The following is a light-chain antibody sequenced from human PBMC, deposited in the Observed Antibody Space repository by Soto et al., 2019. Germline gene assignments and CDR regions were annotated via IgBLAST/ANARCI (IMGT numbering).Light chain of an antibody. CDR1: SSNIENNY. Sequence: QSVLTQPPSVSAAPGQKVSISCSGSSSNIENNYVSWYQHLPGTAPKLLIYDNNLRPSGIPDRFSGSRSGTSATLGITGLQTGDEADYYCGTWDTSLSAVVFGGGTKLTVL. CDR3: GTWDTSLSAVV. V-gene: IGLV1-51*01. CDR2: DNN. J-gene: IGLJ2*01.